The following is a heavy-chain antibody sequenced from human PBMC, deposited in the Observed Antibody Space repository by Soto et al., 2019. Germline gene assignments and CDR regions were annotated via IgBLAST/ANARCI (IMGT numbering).Heavy chain of an antibody. CDR2: ISGYNGDT. CDR3: AKNGQPPYYYYGLDV. D-gene: IGHD2-8*01. CDR1: GYTFTRYG. V-gene: IGHV1-18*01. Sequence: ASVKVSCKASGYTFTRYGISWVRQAPGQGLEWMGWISGYNGDTNYAQKFQDRVSMTIDTSTGTAYMELRSLTSDDTAIYYCAKNGQPPYYYYGLDVRGQRTTVTVSS. J-gene: IGHJ6*02.